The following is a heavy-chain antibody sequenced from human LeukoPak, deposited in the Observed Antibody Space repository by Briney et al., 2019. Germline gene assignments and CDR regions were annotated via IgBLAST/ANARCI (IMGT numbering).Heavy chain of an antibody. CDR1: GGSFSGYY. CDR2: INHSGST. V-gene: IGHV4-34*01. Sequence: PSETLSLTCAVYGGSFSGYYWSWIRQPPGKGLEWIGEINHSGSTNYNPSLKSRVTISVDTSKNQFSLKLSSVTAADTAVYHCARRRKIRYCSGGSCRGSGAFDYWGQGTLVTVSS. D-gene: IGHD2-15*01. J-gene: IGHJ4*02. CDR3: ARRRKIRYCSGGSCRGSGAFDY.